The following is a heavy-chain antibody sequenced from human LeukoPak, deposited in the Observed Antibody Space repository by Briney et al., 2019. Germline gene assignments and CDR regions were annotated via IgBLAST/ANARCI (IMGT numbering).Heavy chain of an antibody. CDR1: GFIFSSYG. J-gene: IGHJ3*02. D-gene: IGHD2-15*01. Sequence: GRSLRLSCAASGFIFSSYGIHWVRKAPGPGQGLVGVIWYDGSNKYYADSVKGRFTISRDNSKNTLYLQMNSLRAEDTAVYYCAKDGGTDGSTDAFDIWGQGTMVTVSS. V-gene: IGHV3-33*06. CDR2: IWYDGSNK. CDR3: AKDGGTDGSTDAFDI.